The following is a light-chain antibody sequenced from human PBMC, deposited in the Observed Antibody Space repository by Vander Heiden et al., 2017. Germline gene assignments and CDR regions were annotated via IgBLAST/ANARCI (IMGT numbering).Light chain of an antibody. V-gene: IGKV1-6*01. J-gene: IGKJ1*01. CDR2: AAS. CDR1: QGIRND. CDR3: LQDYNYPWT. Sequence: AIQMLQSPSSLTASVGDRVTITCRASQGIRNDLGWYQQKPGKAPKLLIYAASSLQSRVPSRFSGSGSGTDFTLTISSLQPEDFATYYCLQDYNYPWTFGQGTKVEIK.